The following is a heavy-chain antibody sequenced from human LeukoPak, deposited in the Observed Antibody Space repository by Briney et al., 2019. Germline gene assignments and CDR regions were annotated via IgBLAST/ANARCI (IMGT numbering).Heavy chain of an antibody. CDR1: GGSISGYY. D-gene: IGHD6-13*01. Sequence: SETLSLTCTVSGGSISGYYWSWIRQPPGEGLEWIGYIYYSGSTNYNPSLKSRVTISVDTSKNQFSLNLNSVTAADTAVYYCARVSISTRYEDYWGQGTLVTVSS. CDR2: IYYSGST. V-gene: IGHV4-59*01. J-gene: IGHJ4*02. CDR3: ARVSISTRYEDY.